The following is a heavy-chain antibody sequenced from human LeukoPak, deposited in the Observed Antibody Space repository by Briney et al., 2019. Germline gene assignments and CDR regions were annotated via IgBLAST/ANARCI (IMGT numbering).Heavy chain of an antibody. CDR3: ARSLDFDY. CDR1: GGSISSYY. Sequence: PSETLSLTCTVAGGSISSYYWSWIRQPPGKGLEWIGYIYYSGSTNYNPSLKSRVTISVDTSKNQFSLKLSSVTAADTAVYYCARSLDFDYWGQRTLVTVSS. D-gene: IGHD5/OR15-5a*01. V-gene: IGHV4-59*01. CDR2: IYYSGST. J-gene: IGHJ4*02.